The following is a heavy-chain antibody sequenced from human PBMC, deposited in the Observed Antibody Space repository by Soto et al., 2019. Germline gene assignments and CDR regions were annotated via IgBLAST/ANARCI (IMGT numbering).Heavy chain of an antibody. CDR1: GYTFTSYY. Sequence: ASVKVSCKASGYTFTSYYMHWVRQAPGQGLEWMGIINPSGGSTGYAQKFQGRVTMTRDTSTSTVYMELSSLRSEDTAVYYCASAIGYCTNGVCPDYGMDVWGQGTTVTVSS. J-gene: IGHJ6*02. D-gene: IGHD2-8*01. CDR3: ASAIGYCTNGVCPDYGMDV. CDR2: INPSGGST. V-gene: IGHV1-46*01.